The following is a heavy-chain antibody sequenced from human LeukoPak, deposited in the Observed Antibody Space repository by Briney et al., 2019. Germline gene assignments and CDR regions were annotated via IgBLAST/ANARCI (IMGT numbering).Heavy chain of an antibody. D-gene: IGHD3-10*01. CDR2: ISGSGGST. Sequence: GGSLRLSCAASGFTFSSYAMSWVRQAPGKVLEWVSAISGSGGSTYYADSVKGRFTISRDNSKNTLYLQMNSQRAEDTAVYYCAKDSPPAGRSCGPRPFDIWGQGTMVTVSS. V-gene: IGHV3-23*01. CDR3: AKDSPPAGRSCGPRPFDI. J-gene: IGHJ3*02. CDR1: GFTFSSYA.